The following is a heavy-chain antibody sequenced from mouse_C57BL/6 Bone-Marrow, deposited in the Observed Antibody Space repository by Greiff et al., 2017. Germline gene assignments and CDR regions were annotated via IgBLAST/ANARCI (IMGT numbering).Heavy chain of an antibody. CDR3: AKEGTGRWYFDV. Sequence: VMLVESGPGLVAPSQSLSITCTVSGFSLTSYGVSWVRQPPGKGLEWLGVLWGDGSTNYHSALISRLSISKDNSKSQVFFKLNRLQTDDTGTYDCAKEGTGRWYFDVWGTGTTVTVSS. V-gene: IGHV2-3*01. D-gene: IGHD4-1*01. CDR1: GFSLTSYG. CDR2: LWGDGST. J-gene: IGHJ1*03.